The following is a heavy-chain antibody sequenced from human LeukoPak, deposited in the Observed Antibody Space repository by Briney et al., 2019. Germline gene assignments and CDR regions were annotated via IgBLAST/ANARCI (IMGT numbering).Heavy chain of an antibody. J-gene: IGHJ4*02. Sequence: PSETLSLTCTVSGGSISSYYWSWIRQPPGKGLEWIGYIYYSGSTNYNPSLKSRVTISVDTSKNQFSLKLSSVTAADTAVYYCASLGRSHAFDYWGQGTLVTVSS. CDR3: ASLGRSHAFDY. CDR1: GGSISSYY. D-gene: IGHD3-10*01. V-gene: IGHV4-59*01. CDR2: IYYSGST.